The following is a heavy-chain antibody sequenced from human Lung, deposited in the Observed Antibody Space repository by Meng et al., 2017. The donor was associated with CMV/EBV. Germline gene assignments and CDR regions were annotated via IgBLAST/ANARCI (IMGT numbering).Heavy chain of an antibody. CDR2: IYGSGTT. CDR3: ARGADTPMVLPPDF. J-gene: IGHJ4*02. V-gene: IGHV3-66*02. Sequence: SXAASGFTVSRNYMGWVRQAPGKGLEWVSVIYGSGTTNYPDFVKGRFTISKDNSRNTVYLQMNSLRAEDTAVYFCARGADTPMVLPPDFWGQGPLVTVSS. CDR1: GFTVSRNY. D-gene: IGHD5-18*01.